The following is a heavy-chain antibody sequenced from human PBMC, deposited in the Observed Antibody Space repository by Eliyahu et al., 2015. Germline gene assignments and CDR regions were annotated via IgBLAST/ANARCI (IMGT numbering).Heavy chain of an antibody. D-gene: IGHD3-22*01. J-gene: IGHJ5*02. CDR2: ISYDGSNK. CDR1: GFTFSSYA. V-gene: IGHV3-30-3*01. Sequence: GFTFSSYAMHWVRQAPGKGLEWVAVISYDGSNKYYADSVKGRFTISRDNSKNTLYLQMNSLRAEDTAVYYCARDNGAYYYDSSGYDNWFDPWGQGTLVTVSS. CDR3: ARDNGAYYYDSSGYDNWFDP.